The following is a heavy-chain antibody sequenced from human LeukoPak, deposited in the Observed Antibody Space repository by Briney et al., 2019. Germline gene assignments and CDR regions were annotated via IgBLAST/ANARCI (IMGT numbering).Heavy chain of an antibody. D-gene: IGHD2-15*01. CDR3: AKTEVAASHYFDY. V-gene: IGHV3-23*01. Sequence: AGGSLRLSCAASGFTFSSYAMSWVRQAPGKGLEWVSAISGSGGSTYYADSVKGRFTISRDNSKNTLYLQMNRLRAEDTAVYYCAKTEVAASHYFDYWGQGTLVTVSS. CDR2: ISGSGGST. J-gene: IGHJ4*02. CDR1: GFTFSSYA.